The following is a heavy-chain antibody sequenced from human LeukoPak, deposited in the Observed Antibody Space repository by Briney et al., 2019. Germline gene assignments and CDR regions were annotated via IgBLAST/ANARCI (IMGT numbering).Heavy chain of an antibody. CDR2: IYTSGST. CDR3: ARQYYYGSGSTFDP. V-gene: IGHV4-4*09. CDR1: GDSISSYY. Sequence: PSETLSLTCTVSGDSISSYYWSWIRQPPGKRLEWIGYIYTSGSTNYNPSLKSRVTISVDTSKNQFSLKLSSVTAADTAVYYCARQYYYGSGSTFDPWGQGTLVTVSS. J-gene: IGHJ5*02. D-gene: IGHD3-10*01.